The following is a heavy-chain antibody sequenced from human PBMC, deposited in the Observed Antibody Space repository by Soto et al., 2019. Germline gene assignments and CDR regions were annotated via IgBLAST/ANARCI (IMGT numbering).Heavy chain of an antibody. CDR1: GGKFNTYA. Sequence: SVKVSCKTSGGKFNTYALTWVRQAPGQGLEWIGGIIPMFDIKNVAQRIQGRVTINADDSTTTAYMEMTSLRSDHTAVYYCAQEARDHWRQGILVTVSS. CDR2: IIPMFDIK. CDR3: AQEARDH. V-gene: IGHV1-69*13. J-gene: IGHJ4*02.